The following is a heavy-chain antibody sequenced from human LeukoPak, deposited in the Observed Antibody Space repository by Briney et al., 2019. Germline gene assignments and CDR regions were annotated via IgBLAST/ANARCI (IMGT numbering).Heavy chain of an antibody. V-gene: IGHV3-21*01. CDR1: GLTFSSYS. J-gene: IGHJ6*03. D-gene: IGHD5-18*01. CDR2: ISSSSSYI. Sequence: GWSLRLSCAASGLTFSSYSMNWVRQARGKGREGVSSISSSSSYIYYADSVKGRFTISSDNAKNSLYLQMNSLRAEDTAVYYCARVGYSYAYYYYYMDVWGKGTTVTVSS. CDR3: ARVGYSYAYYYYYMDV.